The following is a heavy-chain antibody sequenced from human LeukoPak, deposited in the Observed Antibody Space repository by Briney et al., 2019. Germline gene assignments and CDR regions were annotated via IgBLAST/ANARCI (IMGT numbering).Heavy chain of an antibody. CDR2: IYPGDSDT. CDR3: AGHRSYCTNGVCYKGSDY. V-gene: IGHV5-51*01. D-gene: IGHD2-8*01. J-gene: IGHJ4*02. CDR1: GYSFTSYW. Sequence: GESLKISCKGSGYSFTSYWIGWVRQMPGKGLEWMGIIYPGDSDTRYSPSFQGQVTISADKSISTAYLQWSSLKASDTAMYYCAGHRSYCTNGVCYKGSDYWGQGTLVTVSS.